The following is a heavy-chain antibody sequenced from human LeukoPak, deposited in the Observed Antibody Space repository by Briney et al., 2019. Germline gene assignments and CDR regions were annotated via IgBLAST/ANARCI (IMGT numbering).Heavy chain of an antibody. D-gene: IGHD3-3*01. CDR3: ARESITIFGVVTYYFDY. CDR2: INAGNGNT. V-gene: IGHV1-3*01. J-gene: IGHJ4*02. Sequence: ASVKVSCKASGYTFTSYAMHWVRQAPGQRLEWMGWINAGNGNTKYSQKFQGRVTITRDTSASTAYMELSSLRSEDTAVYYCARESITIFGVVTYYFDYWGQGTLVTVSS. CDR1: GYTFTSYA.